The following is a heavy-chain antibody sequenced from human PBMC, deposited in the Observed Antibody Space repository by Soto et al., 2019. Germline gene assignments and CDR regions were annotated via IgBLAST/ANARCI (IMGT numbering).Heavy chain of an antibody. CDR2: ISYDGSDK. V-gene: IGHV3-30-3*01. Sequence: QVQLVESGGGVVQPGRSLRLSCAASGFTFSNYAIHWVRQAPGKGLEWVAVISYDGSDKYYADSVKGRFTISRDNSKSTVFLQMNSLRAEDTAIYYCARDATAMALNWFDPWGQGTLLTVSS. D-gene: IGHD5-18*01. J-gene: IGHJ5*02. CDR1: GFTFSNYA. CDR3: ARDATAMALNWFDP.